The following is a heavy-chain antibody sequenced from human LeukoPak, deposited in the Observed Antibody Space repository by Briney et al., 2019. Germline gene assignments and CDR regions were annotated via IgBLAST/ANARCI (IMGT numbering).Heavy chain of an antibody. CDR1: GFTVSNNY. CDR2: IYSGGST. CDR3: AKNDFWSGYYSSWSPLVH. Sequence: PGGSLRLSCAASGFTVSNNYMSWVRQAPGKGLEWVSVIYSGGSTYYADSVKGRFTISRDNSKNTLYLQMNSLRAEDTAVYYCAKNDFWSGYYSSWSPLVHWGQGTLVTVSS. D-gene: IGHD3-3*01. V-gene: IGHV3-53*01. J-gene: IGHJ4*02.